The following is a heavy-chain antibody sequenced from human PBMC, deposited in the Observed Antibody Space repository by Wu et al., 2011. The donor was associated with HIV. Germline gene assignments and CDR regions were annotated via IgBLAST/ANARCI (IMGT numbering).Heavy chain of an antibody. CDR3: ARSPLDNYYYYMDV. CDR1: GGTFSSYA. V-gene: IGHV1-8*02. CDR2: INPNSGKT. Sequence: QVQLVQSGAEVKKPGSSVKVSCKASGGTFSSYAISWVRQATGQGLEWMGWINPNSGKTAYAQKFQGRVTMTRNTSISTAYMELSSLRSEDTAVYYCARSPLDNYYYYMDVWGKGTTGHRLL. D-gene: IGHD3/OR15-3a*01. J-gene: IGHJ6*03.